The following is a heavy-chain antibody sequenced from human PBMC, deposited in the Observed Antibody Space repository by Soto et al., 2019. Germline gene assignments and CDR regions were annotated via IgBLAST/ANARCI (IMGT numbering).Heavy chain of an antibody. Sequence: PGESLKISCKGSGYSFTSYWIGWVRQMPGKGLEWMGIIYPGDSDTRYSPSFQGQVTISADKSISTAYLQWSSLKASDTAMYYCARHRRELGNYYYYYGMDVWGQGTTVTV. D-gene: IGHD1-26*01. J-gene: IGHJ6*02. V-gene: IGHV5-51*01. CDR1: GYSFTSYW. CDR2: IYPGDSDT. CDR3: ARHRRELGNYYYYYGMDV.